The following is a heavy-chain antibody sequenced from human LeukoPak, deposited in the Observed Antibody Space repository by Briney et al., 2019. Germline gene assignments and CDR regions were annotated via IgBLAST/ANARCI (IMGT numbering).Heavy chain of an antibody. CDR3: ARDQVVRGHRVWFDP. D-gene: IGHD3-10*01. CDR1: GFTFSSYW. V-gene: IGHV3-7*01. J-gene: IGHJ5*02. Sequence: GGSLRLSCAASGFTFSSYWMSWVRQTPGKGLEWVANVKQDGSDKYYGDSVKGRFTISRDNARNSLYLQMNSLRADDMAVYYCARDQVVRGHRVWFDPWGQGTLVTVSS. CDR2: VKQDGSDK.